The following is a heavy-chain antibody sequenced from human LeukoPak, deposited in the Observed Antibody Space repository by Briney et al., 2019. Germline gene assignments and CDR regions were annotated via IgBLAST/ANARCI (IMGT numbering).Heavy chain of an antibody. D-gene: IGHD1-26*01. CDR1: GGSFSGYY. V-gene: IGHV4-59*10. CDR2: MYTSGSS. CDR3: ARATAWIDAFDF. Sequence: PSETLSLTCAVYGGSFSGYYWSWIRQPAGKGLEWIGRMYTSGSSNYNPSLKSRVTISVHTSKNQVSLKLSSVTAADTAIYYCARATAWIDAFDFWGQGTMVTVSS. J-gene: IGHJ3*01.